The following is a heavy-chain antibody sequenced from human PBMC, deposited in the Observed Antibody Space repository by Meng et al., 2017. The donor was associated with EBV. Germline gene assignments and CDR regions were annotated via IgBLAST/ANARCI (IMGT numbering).Heavy chain of an antibody. Sequence: QVTTVQYAPEVKKHGAQVKASCKSSGYTFTSDGISGVRQAPGQGLELMGWISAYNGNTNYAQKLQGRVTMTTDTSTSTAYMELRSLRSDDTAVYYCARETSGYDFNWFDPWGQGTLVTVSS. CDR2: ISAYNGNT. CDR3: ARETSGYDFNWFDP. J-gene: IGHJ5*02. D-gene: IGHD5-12*01. CDR1: GYTFTSDG. V-gene: IGHV1-18*01.